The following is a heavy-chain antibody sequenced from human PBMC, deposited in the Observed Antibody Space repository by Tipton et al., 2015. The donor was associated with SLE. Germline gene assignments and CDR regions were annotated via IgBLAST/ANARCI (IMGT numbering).Heavy chain of an antibody. D-gene: IGHD5-12*01. V-gene: IGHV4-59*01. CDR3: ARGPLGGGYSGYDTNWFDP. CDR1: GGSIGRDY. J-gene: IGHJ5*02. Sequence: LSLTCTVSGGSIGRDYWSWIRQPPGKGLEWIGYIHYSGTTYYNPSLKSRVTISVDTSKNQFSLRVHSVTAADTAIYSCARGPLGGGYSGYDTNWFDPWGQGTLVTVSS. CDR2: IHYSGTT.